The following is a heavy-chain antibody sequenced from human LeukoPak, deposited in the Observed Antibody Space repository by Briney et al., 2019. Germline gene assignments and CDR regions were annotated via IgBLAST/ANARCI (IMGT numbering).Heavy chain of an antibody. CDR1: GYTLTELS. CDR3: ARGYSSSSFYFDY. D-gene: IGHD6-6*01. Sequence: GASVKVSCKVSGYTLTELSMHWVRQAPGKGLEWMGGFDPEDGETIYAQKFQGRVTMTEDTSTSTAYMELRSLRSDDTAVYYCARGYSSSSFYFDYWGQGTLVTVSS. CDR2: FDPEDGET. J-gene: IGHJ4*02. V-gene: IGHV1-24*01.